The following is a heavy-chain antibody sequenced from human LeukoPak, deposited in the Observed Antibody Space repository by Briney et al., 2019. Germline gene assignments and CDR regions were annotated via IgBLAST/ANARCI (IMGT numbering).Heavy chain of an antibody. CDR3: ARDGYNSYYYYYYMDV. J-gene: IGHJ6*03. CDR1: GYTFTGYY. D-gene: IGHD5-24*01. Sequence: GASVKVSCKASGYTFTGYYMHWVRQVPGQGLEWMGWINPNSGGTNCAQKFQGRVTMTRDTSISTAYMELSRLRSDDTAVYYCARDGYNSYYYYYYMDVWGKGTTVTVSS. V-gene: IGHV1-2*02. CDR2: INPNSGGT.